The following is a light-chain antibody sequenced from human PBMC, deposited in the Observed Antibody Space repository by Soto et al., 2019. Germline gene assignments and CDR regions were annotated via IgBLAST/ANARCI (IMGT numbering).Light chain of an antibody. V-gene: IGKV1D-16*01. Sequence: DIQMTQSPSSLSASVGDRVSITCRASQGIGSWVAWYQQKPGKGPKSLIFAASSLESGVSSRFSASGSGTDFTLTIDSLHPEDSATYYCQQYHTSPLSFGGGTKVEIK. CDR2: AAS. CDR3: QQYHTSPLS. J-gene: IGKJ4*01. CDR1: QGIGSW.